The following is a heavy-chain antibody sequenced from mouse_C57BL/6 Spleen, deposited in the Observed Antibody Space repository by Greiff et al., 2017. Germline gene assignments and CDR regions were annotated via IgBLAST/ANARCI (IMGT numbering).Heavy chain of an antibody. Sequence: QVQLQQSGAELVKPGASVKISCKASGYAFSSYWMNWVKQRPGQGLEWIGQIYPGDGDTNYHGKVKGKATLTADKSSSTAYMQLISLTSDDSAVYYCARERGNYCYYFDYWGQGTTLTVSS. D-gene: IGHD2-1*01. CDR3: ARERGNYCYYFDY. CDR2: IYPGDGDT. CDR1: GYAFSSYW. J-gene: IGHJ2*01. V-gene: IGHV1-80*01.